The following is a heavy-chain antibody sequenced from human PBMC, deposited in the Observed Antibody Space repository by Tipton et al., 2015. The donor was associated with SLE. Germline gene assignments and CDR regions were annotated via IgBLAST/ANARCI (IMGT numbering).Heavy chain of an antibody. V-gene: IGHV3-66*01. J-gene: IGHJ4*02. D-gene: IGHD7-27*01. CDR2: IYSGGST. CDR3: ASELGIWVGY. Sequence: SLRLSCAASGFTVSSNYMSWVRQAPGKGLEWVSVIYSGGSTYYADSVKGRFTISRDNSKNTLYLQMISLRPEDTAMYYCASELGIWVGYWGQGTLVTVSS. CDR1: GFTVSSNY.